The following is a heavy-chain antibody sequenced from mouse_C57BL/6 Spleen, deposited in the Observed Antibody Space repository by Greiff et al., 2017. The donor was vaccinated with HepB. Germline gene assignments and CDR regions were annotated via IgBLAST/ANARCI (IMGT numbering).Heavy chain of an antibody. D-gene: IGHD1-1*01. V-gene: IGHV1-52*01. CDR3: ARHDYGSEGAMDY. CDR2: IDPSDSET. Sequence: VQLQQPGAELVRPGSSVKLSCKASGYTFTSYWMHWVKQRPIQGLEWIGNIDPSDSETHYNQKFKDKATLTVDKSPSTAYMQLSSLTSEDSAVYYCARHDYGSEGAMDYWGQGTSVTVSS. CDR1: GYTFTSYW. J-gene: IGHJ4*01.